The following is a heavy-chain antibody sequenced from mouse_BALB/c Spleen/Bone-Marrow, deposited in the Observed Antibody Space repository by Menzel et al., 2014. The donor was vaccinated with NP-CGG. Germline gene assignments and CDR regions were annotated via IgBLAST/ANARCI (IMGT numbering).Heavy chain of an antibody. CDR3: TRDLYDGYSYYAMDY. D-gene: IGHD2-3*01. V-gene: IGHV5-6-4*01. CDR1: GFTFSSYT. J-gene: IGHJ4*01. Sequence: VESGGGLVKPGGSLKLSCAASGFTFSSYTMSWVRQTPEKRLEWVATISSGGSYTYYPDSVKGRFTISRDNAKXTLYLQMSSLKSEDTAMYYCTRDLYDGYSYYAMDYWGQGTSVTVSS. CDR2: ISSGGSYT.